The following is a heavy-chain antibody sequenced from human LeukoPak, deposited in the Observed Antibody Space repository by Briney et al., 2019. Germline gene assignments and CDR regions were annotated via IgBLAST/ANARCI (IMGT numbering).Heavy chain of an antibody. J-gene: IGHJ4*02. CDR1: GGSISSGSYD. Sequence: ASETLSLTCTVSGGSISSGSYDWSWIRQPAGKGLEWIGRIYTSGSTNYNPSLKSRVTISVDTSKNQFSLKLSSVTAADTAVYYCARSPIVGATHFDYWGQGTLVTVSS. CDR3: ARSPIVGATHFDY. D-gene: IGHD1-26*01. CDR2: IYTSGST. V-gene: IGHV4-61*02.